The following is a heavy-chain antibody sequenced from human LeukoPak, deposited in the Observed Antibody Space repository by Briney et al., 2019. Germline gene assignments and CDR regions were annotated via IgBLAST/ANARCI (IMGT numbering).Heavy chain of an antibody. J-gene: IGHJ6*03. CDR3: ARAGWLQFRYYYMDV. V-gene: IGHV3-20*04. CDR1: GFTFDAYG. CDR2: IHWNGGST. Sequence: PGGSLRLSCAAYGFTFDAYGIRWVRPAQGGVMEWVSGIHWNGGSTGYADSVEGRFTISIDSAKYSRYLQMNSLRAEDTALYYCARAGWLQFRYYYMDVWGKGTTVTVSS. D-gene: IGHD5-24*01.